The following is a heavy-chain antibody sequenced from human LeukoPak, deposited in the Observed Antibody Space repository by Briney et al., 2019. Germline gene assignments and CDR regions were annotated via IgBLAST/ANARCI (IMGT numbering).Heavy chain of an antibody. V-gene: IGHV3-21*04. J-gene: IGHJ3*02. Sequence: PGGSLRLSCAASGFTFSSYSMNWVRQAPGKGLEWVSSISSSSSYIYYADSVKGRFTISRDNAKNSLYLQMNSLRAEDTAVYHCARAAYSSRDRGPFDIWGQGTMVTVSS. CDR3: ARAAYSSRDRGPFDI. CDR2: ISSSSSYI. CDR1: GFTFSSYS. D-gene: IGHD6-13*01.